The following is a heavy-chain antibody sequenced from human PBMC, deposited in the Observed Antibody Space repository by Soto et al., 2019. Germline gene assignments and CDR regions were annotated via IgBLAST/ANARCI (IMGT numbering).Heavy chain of an antibody. V-gene: IGHV3-21*01. CDR2: ISSTSSYI. CDR3: ARGYYDRSGYFFEY. J-gene: IGHJ4*02. D-gene: IGHD3-22*01. Sequence: EVQLMESGGGLVKPGGSLRLSCAASGFIFSDYSMNWVRQAPGKGLEWVSSISSTSSYIYYADSLKGRFTISRDNDKNSLYLQMNSLRVEDAAVYYCARGYYDRSGYFFEYWGQGTLVTVSS. CDR1: GFIFSDYS.